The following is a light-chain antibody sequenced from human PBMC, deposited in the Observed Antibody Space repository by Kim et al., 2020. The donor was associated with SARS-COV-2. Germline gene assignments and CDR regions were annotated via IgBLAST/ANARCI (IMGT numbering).Light chain of an antibody. J-gene: IGKJ3*01. Sequence: EIVMTQSPATLSVSPGERATLSCRASQSVNNNLAWYQQNPGQTPRLLIYGAFTRATGIPARFSGSGSGTEFTLTISSLQSEDFTVYYCQQYNNWPRTFGPGTKVDIK. V-gene: IGKV3-15*01. CDR1: QSVNNN. CDR2: GAF. CDR3: QQYNNWPRT.